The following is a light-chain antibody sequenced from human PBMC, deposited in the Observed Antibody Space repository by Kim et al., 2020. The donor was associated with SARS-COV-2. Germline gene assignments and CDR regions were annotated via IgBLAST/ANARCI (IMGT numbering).Light chain of an antibody. J-gene: IGKJ4*01. CDR1: QSVRSY. V-gene: IGKV3-11*01. Sequence: EIVLTQSPATLSLSPGERATLSCRASQSVRSYLAWYQQKPGQAPRLLIYGASNRATGTPARFSGSGSGTDFILTITSLEPEDFAVYYCQQRSNWFTFGGGTKVEIK. CDR3: QQRSNWFT. CDR2: GAS.